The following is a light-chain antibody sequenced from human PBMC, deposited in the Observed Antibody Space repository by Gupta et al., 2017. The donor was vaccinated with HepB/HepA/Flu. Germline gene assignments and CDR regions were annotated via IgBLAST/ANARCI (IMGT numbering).Light chain of an antibody. Sequence: SYVLTQPPSVSVAPGKTARITCGGNNIGSKSVHWYQQKPGQAPVLVVYDDSDRLSGIPERFSGSNSGNTATLTISRVEAGDEADYYCQVWDSSSDHPVVFGGGTKLTVL. J-gene: IGLJ2*01. CDR3: QVWDSSSDHPVV. CDR2: DDS. CDR1: NIGSKS. V-gene: IGLV3-21*03.